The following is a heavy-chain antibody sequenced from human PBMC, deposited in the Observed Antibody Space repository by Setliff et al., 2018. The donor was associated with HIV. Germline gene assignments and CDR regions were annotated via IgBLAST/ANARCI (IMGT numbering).Heavy chain of an antibody. CDR2: IKKDGSEI. V-gene: IGHV3-7*03. Sequence: GGSLRLSCAASGFTFSNFWMDWVRQAPGKGLEWVATIKKDGSEIYYVDSVKGRFTISRDNAKTSLYLEMSSLRVEDTAVYYCIRGPDYPYYFDYWGQGTQVTVPQ. CDR3: IRGPDYPYYFDY. D-gene: IGHD4-17*01. J-gene: IGHJ4*02. CDR1: GFTFSNFW.